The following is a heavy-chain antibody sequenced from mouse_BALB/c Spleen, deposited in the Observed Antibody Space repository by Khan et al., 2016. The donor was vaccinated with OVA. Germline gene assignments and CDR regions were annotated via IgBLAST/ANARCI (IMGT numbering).Heavy chain of an antibody. CDR3: VRGGKFAY. D-gene: IGHD1-1*02. V-gene: IGHV1S137*01. CDR2: ISTIYGDA. Sequence: QVQLQQSGAELVRPGVSVKISCKASGYTFTDYAMHWVKQRHAKSLEWIGVISTIYGDADYNQKFQGKASMTVARSSSTVYMELDRLTSEDSAIYYCVRGGKFAYWGQGTLVTVSA. CDR1: GYTFTDYA. J-gene: IGHJ3*01.